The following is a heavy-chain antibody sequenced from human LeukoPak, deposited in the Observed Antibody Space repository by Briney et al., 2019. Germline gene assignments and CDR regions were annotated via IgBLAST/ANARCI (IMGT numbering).Heavy chain of an antibody. D-gene: IGHD2-15*01. V-gene: IGHV3-7*01. J-gene: IGHJ5*02. CDR1: GVTFSNYW. CDR2: INQDGSEK. CDR3: AREGCSGGSCYHNWFDP. Sequence: GGSLRLSCAASGVTFSNYWMSWVRQAPGKGLEWVANINQDGSEKYYVDSVKGRFTISRDNAKNSLYLQMNSLRAEDTAVYYCAREGCSGGSCYHNWFDPWGQGTLVTVSS.